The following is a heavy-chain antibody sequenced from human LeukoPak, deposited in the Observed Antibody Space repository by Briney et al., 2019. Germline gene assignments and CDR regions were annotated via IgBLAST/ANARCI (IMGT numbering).Heavy chain of an antibody. CDR2: ISSSSSYI. CDR3: ARDGKFDAFDI. Sequence: GGSLRLSCAASGFTFSSYSMNWVRQAPGKGLEWVSSISSSSSYIYYADSVKGRFTISRDNAKNSLCLQMNSLRAEDTAVYYCARDGKFDAFDIWGQGTMVTVSS. V-gene: IGHV3-21*01. CDR1: GFTFSSYS. J-gene: IGHJ3*02.